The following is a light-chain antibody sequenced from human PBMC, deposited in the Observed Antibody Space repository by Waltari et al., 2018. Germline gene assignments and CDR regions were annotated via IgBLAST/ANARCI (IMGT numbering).Light chain of an antibody. V-gene: IGLV3-21*04. CDR2: HDS. CDR3: QLWGNISDQK. J-gene: IGLJ3*02. Sequence: QLTPGQAPGLVIYHDSDRPAGIPERFSGSNSGNTASLTIRRVEAEDEADYYCQLWGNISDQKFGGGTNVTVV.